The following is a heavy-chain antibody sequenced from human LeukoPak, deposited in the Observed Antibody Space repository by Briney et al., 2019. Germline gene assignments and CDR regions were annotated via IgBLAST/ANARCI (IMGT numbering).Heavy chain of an antibody. D-gene: IGHD6-6*01. Sequence: GGSLRLSCAASGFTFSSYSMTWVRQAPGKGLEWVSYITYSSSTIYYADSVKGRFTISRDNAKNSLYLQMNSLRVDDTAVYYCAKEMSDFGYSSCFDYWGQGTLVTVSS. V-gene: IGHV3-48*01. CDR3: AKEMSDFGYSSCFDY. J-gene: IGHJ4*02. CDR1: GFTFSSYS. CDR2: ITYSSSTI.